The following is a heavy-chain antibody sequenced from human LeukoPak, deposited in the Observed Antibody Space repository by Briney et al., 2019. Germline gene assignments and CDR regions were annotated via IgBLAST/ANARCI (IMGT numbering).Heavy chain of an antibody. J-gene: IGHJ5*02. CDR1: GGSISSSSYY. CDR2: IYYSGST. Sequence: PSETLSLTCTVSGGSISSSSYYWGWIRQPPGKGLEWIGSIYYSGSTYYNPSLKSRVTISVDTSKNQFSLKLSSVTAADTAVYYCARPKMNSGWFDPWGQGTPVTVSS. D-gene: IGHD6-19*01. CDR3: ARPKMNSGWFDP. V-gene: IGHV4-39*01.